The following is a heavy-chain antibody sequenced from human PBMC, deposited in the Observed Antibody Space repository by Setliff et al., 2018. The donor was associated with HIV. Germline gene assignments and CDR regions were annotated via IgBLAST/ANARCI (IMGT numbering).Heavy chain of an antibody. J-gene: IGHJ5*02. CDR1: GDSFSGFY. Sequence: SSETLSLTCDLYGDSFSGFYWSWIRQPPGKGLEWVGHIDHNGVTAYSPSLKSRVTISVDMSKRQFSLKITSLTAADTAVYYCARSPIAAGTTAISARTNWFDPWGQGTLVTVS. D-gene: IGHD6-13*01. CDR3: ARSPIAAGTTAISARTNWFDP. CDR2: IDHNGVT. V-gene: IGHV4-34*01.